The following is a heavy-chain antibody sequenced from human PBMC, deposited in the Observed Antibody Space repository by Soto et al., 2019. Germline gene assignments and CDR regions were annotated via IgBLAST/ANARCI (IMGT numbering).Heavy chain of an antibody. J-gene: IGHJ6*02. V-gene: IGHV3-7*01. CDR2: IMQDGNDK. CDR1: VFTYSTYT. Sequence: PGGSLRLSSAASVFTYSTYTMHWVRQAPGKGLEWVANIMQDGNDKYYVDSVKGRFTISRDNAKNSLYLQMTSLRAEDTAVYYCASKRLYFYGLDVWGQGTTVTVSS. CDR3: ASKRLYFYGLDV.